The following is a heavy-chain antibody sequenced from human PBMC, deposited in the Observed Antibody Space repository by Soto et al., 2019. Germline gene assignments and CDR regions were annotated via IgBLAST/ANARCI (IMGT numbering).Heavy chain of an antibody. J-gene: IGHJ4*02. V-gene: IGHV3-11*01. CDR2: ISGSSRSI. D-gene: IGHD5-18*01. Sequence: PGGSLRLSCAASGFTFSDYYMTWIRQAPGKGLEWVSYISGSSRSIFYADSVKGRFTISRDNAKNSLYLQMNSLRAEDTAVYYCARTRYTYGSYYFDFWGQGTLVTVSS. CDR3: ARTRYTYGSYYFDF. CDR1: GFTFSDYY.